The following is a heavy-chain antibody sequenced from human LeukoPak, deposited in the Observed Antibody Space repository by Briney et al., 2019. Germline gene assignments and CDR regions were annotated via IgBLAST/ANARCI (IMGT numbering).Heavy chain of an antibody. D-gene: IGHD3-22*01. CDR3: ARDRDSSGYYLNWFDP. CDR1: GYTFTGYY. J-gene: IGHJ5*02. Sequence: GASVKVSCKASGYTFTGYYMRWVRQAPGQGLEWMGRINPNSGGTNYAQKFQGRVTMTRDTSISTAYMELGRLRSDDTAVYYCARDRDSSGYYLNWFDPWGQGTLVTVSS. CDR2: INPNSGGT. V-gene: IGHV1-2*06.